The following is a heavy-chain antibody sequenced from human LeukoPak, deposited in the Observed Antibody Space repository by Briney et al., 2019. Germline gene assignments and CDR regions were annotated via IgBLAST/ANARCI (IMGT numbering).Heavy chain of an antibody. D-gene: IGHD2-2*02. CDR2: IIPIFGTA. CDR1: GGTFSSYA. Sequence: ASVKLSCKASGGTFSSYAISWVRQAPGQGLEWMGGIIPIFGTANYAQRFQGRVTITADESTSTAYMELSSLRSEDTAVYYCARENQYCSSTSCYNWAYAFDIWGQGTMVTVSS. V-gene: IGHV1-69*13. CDR3: ARENQYCSSTSCYNWAYAFDI. J-gene: IGHJ3*02.